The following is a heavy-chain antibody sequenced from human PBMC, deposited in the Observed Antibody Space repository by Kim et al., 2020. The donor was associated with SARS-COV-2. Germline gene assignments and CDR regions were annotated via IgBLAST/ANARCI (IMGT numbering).Heavy chain of an antibody. CDR3: ARGQLRYSPYYYYGMDV. CDR1: GYTFTSYD. D-gene: IGHD3-9*01. CDR2: MNPNSGNT. Sequence: ASVKVSCKASGYTFTSYDINWVRQATGQGLEWMGWMNPNSGNTGYAQKFQGRVTMTRNTSISTAYMELSSLRSEDTAVYYCARGQLRYSPYYYYGMDVWGQGTTVTVSS. J-gene: IGHJ6*02. V-gene: IGHV1-8*01.